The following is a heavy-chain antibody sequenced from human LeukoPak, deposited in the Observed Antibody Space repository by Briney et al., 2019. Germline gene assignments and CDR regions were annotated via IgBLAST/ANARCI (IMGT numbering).Heavy chain of an antibody. CDR2: ISAYNGNT. CDR1: GYTFTGYY. CDR3: ARDMTTLNNWFDP. Sequence: ASVKVSCKASGYTFTGYYMHWVRQAPGRGLEWMGWISAYNGNTNYAQKLQGRVTMTTDTSTSTAYMELRSLRSDDTAVYYCARDMTTLNNWFDPWGQGTLVTVSS. V-gene: IGHV1-18*04. D-gene: IGHD4-11*01. J-gene: IGHJ5*02.